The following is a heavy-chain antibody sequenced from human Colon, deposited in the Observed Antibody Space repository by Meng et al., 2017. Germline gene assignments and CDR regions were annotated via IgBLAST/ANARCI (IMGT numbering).Heavy chain of an antibody. V-gene: IGHV4-30-4*01. CDR1: GGSISSGDYY. Sequence: QVQLQESGPGLVKPSQTLSLTCTVSGGSISSGDYYWSWIRQPPGKGLEWIGYIYYSGSTYYNPSLKSRVTISVDTSKNQFSLKLSSVTAADTAVYYCARATRNYYDSSGSYSWGQGTLVTVSS. CDR2: IYYSGST. D-gene: IGHD3-22*01. J-gene: IGHJ4*02. CDR3: ARATRNYYDSSGSYS.